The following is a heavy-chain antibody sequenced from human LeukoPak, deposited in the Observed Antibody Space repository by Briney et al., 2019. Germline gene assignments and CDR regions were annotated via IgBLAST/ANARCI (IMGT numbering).Heavy chain of an antibody. D-gene: IGHD1-26*01. CDR2: IYYSGST. CDR3: ARAPYSGSPGDFDY. Sequence: PSETLSLTCTVSGGSISSYYWSWIRQPPGKGLEWIGYIYYSGSTNYNPSLKSRVTISVDTSKNQFSLKLSSVTAADTAVYYCARAPYSGSPGDFDYWGQGTLVTVSS. J-gene: IGHJ4*02. V-gene: IGHV4-59*01. CDR1: GGSISSYY.